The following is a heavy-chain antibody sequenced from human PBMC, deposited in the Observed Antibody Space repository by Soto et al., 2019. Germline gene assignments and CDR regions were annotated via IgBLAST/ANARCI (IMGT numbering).Heavy chain of an antibody. CDR1: GFTFSDSY. J-gene: IGHJ4*02. CDR2: ISSTSSFT. D-gene: IGHD5-12*01. V-gene: IGHV3-11*06. Sequence: QVQLAESGGGLVKPGGSLRLSCVASGFTFSDSYMSWVRQAPGKGLEWVSYISSTSSFTDYAESVKGRFIISRDNANNSLFLQMNTLRAEDTALYYCARRDGYNYFDFWGQGTLVSVSS. CDR3: ARRDGYNYFDF.